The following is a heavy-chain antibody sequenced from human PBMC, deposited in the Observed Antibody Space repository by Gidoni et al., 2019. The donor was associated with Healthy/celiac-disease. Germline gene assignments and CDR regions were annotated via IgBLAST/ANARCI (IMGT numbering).Heavy chain of an antibody. CDR3: GRGKWGGFDY. D-gene: IGHD1-26*01. CDR1: GFTFDDYA. CDR2: SSGNSGSI. J-gene: IGHJ4*02. Sequence: EVQLVASGGGLVQPGRSLRLSCAASGFTFDDYAMHWVRHAPGKGLEWVSGSSGNSGSIGYADSVKGRFTITRDNAKNSLYLKRNSLRAEDTALYYCGRGKWGGFDYWGQGTLVTVSS. V-gene: IGHV3-9*01.